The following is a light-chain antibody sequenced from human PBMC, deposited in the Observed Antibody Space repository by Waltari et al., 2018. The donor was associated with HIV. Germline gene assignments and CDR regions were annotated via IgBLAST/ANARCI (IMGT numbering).Light chain of an antibody. CDR2: EVN. Sequence: QSALTQPPAASGSPGQSVTISCTGTSNDIGPYNYVSWYQQQPDKAPRLLIYEVNKRPSGGPARFSGSKSGNTASLTVSGLQAEDEADYYCSSYAGSGNLLLFGGGTKVTVL. CDR3: SSYAGSGNLLL. CDR1: SNDIGPYNY. J-gene: IGLJ6*01. V-gene: IGLV2-8*01.